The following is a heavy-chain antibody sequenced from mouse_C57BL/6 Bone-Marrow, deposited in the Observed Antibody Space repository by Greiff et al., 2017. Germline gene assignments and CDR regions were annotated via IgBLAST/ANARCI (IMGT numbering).Heavy chain of an antibody. V-gene: IGHV5-2*01. CDR1: EYEFPSHD. J-gene: IGHJ4*01. Sequence: EVKLVESGGGLVQPGESLKLSCESNEYEFPSHDMSWVRKTPEKRLELVAAINSDGGSTYYPDTMERRFIISRDNTKKTLYLQMSSLRSEDTALYYCARQSTRITTGAMDYWGQGTSVTVSS. D-gene: IGHD2-4*01. CDR2: INSDGGST. CDR3: ARQSTRITTGAMDY.